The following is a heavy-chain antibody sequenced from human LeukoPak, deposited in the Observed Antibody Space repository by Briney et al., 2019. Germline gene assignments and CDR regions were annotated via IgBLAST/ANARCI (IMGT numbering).Heavy chain of an antibody. V-gene: IGHV1-18*01. CDR2: ISAYNGNT. CDR3: AQKSAYDILTGYLQIDAFDI. CDR1: GYTFTSYG. D-gene: IGHD3-9*01. J-gene: IGHJ3*02. Sequence: ASVKVSCKASGYTFTSYGISWVRQAPGQGLEWMGCISAYNGNTNYVQKLQGRVTMTTDTSTSTAYMELRRPNSDDTALYYCAQKSAYDILTGYLQIDAFDIWGQGTMVTVSS.